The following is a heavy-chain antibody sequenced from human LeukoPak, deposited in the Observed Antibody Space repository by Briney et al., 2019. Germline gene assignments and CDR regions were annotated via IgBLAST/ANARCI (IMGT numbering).Heavy chain of an antibody. CDR3: ARGYTYYYDSSGYYGY. Sequence: SVKVSCKASGGTFSSYAISWVRQAPGQGLEWMGGIIPIFGTANYAQKFQGRVTITTDESTSTAYMELSSLRSEDTAVYYCARGYTYYYDSSGYYGYWGQGTPVTVSS. J-gene: IGHJ4*02. D-gene: IGHD3-22*01. V-gene: IGHV1-69*05. CDR2: IIPIFGTA. CDR1: GGTFSSYA.